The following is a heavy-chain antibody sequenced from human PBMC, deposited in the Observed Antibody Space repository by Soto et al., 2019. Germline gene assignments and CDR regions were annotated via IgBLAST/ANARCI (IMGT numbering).Heavy chain of an antibody. CDR2: IRFDGSTA. CDR1: GFVFRTFR. CDR3: VRDRPNTESLTGYFDT. Sequence: PGGSLRLSCEASGFVFRTFRTHWVRRAPGKGLEWLATIRFDGSTARYAESVRGRFKISRDNSMNTLYLQLDRLRVEDTAVYYCVRDRPNTESLTGYFDTWGQGTPVTVSS. D-gene: IGHD3-9*01. J-gene: IGHJ4*02. V-gene: IGHV3-33*01.